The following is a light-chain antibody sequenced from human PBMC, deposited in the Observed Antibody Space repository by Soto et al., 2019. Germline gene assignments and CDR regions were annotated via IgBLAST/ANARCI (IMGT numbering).Light chain of an antibody. J-gene: IGKJ4*01. CDR1: QSVSISS. CDR3: QQFDSSSLS. Sequence: EIVLTQFPGTLSLSPGERATLSCRASQSVSISSIAWYQQKPGQAPRLLFYGASRRAAGIPATFSGSGSGTAFTLTISRLEPEDFAVYYCQQFDSSSLSFGGGTKVEI. V-gene: IGKV3-20*01. CDR2: GAS.